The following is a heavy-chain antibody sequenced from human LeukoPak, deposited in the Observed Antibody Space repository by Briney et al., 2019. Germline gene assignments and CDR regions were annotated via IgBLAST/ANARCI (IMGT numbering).Heavy chain of an antibody. CDR1: GFTFSSYW. J-gene: IGHJ4*02. Sequence: GGSLRLSCAAPGFTFSSYWMSWVRQAPGKGLEWVANIREDGNEKYYADSVKGQFTISRDNAKNSLFLQMDSLRAEDTAVYYCARDNREQQLVPPTFDYWGQGTLVTVSS. D-gene: IGHD6-13*01. CDR3: ARDNREQQLVPPTFDY. V-gene: IGHV3-7*01. CDR2: IREDGNEK.